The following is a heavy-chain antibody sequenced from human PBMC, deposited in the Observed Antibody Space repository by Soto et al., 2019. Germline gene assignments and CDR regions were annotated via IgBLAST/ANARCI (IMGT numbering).Heavy chain of an antibody. Sequence: GASVKVSCKASGGTFSSYAISWVRQAPGQGLEWMGGIIPIFGTANYAQKFQGRVTITADESTSTAYMELSSLRSEDTAVYYCARGEGYTIFGVVHYSGMDVWGQGTTVTVYS. V-gene: IGHV1-69*13. CDR3: ARGEGYTIFGVVHYSGMDV. CDR2: IIPIFGTA. CDR1: GGTFSSYA. D-gene: IGHD3-3*01. J-gene: IGHJ6*02.